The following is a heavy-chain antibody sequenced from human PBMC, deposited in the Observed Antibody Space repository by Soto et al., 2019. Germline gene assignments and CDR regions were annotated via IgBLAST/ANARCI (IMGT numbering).Heavy chain of an antibody. CDR1: GFNFAAYT. J-gene: IGHJ4*02. V-gene: IGHV3-49*04. CDR2: IRRIAYGGTT. CDR3: SRSQAIDFDS. Sequence: GGSLRLSCSASGFNFAAYTMSWVRLAPGKGLEWVGFIRRIAYGGTTDYAASVKGRFTISRDDSRKIVYLQMSRLKIEDTAVYYCSRSQAIDFDSWGQGTLVTVSS.